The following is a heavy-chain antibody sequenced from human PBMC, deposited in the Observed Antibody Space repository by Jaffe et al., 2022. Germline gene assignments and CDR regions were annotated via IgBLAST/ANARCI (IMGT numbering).Heavy chain of an antibody. CDR2: IYHSGST. D-gene: IGHD2-15*01. Sequence: QVQLQESGPGLVKPSETLSLTCAVSGYSISSGYYWGWIRQPPGKGLEWIGSIYHSGSTYYNPSLKSRVTISVDTSKNQFSLKLSSVTAADTAVYYCARAFVVVAAGSAFDIWGQGTMVTVSS. CDR1: GYSISSGYY. J-gene: IGHJ3*02. V-gene: IGHV4-38-2*01. CDR3: ARAFVVVAAGSAFDI.